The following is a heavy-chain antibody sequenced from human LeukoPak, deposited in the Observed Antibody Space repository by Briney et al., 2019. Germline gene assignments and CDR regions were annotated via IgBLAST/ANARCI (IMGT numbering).Heavy chain of an antibody. CDR2: ISGSGGST. Sequence: PGGSPRLSCAASGFTFSSYGMSWVRQAPGKGLEWVSAISGSGGSTYYADSVKGRFTISRDNSKNTLYLQMNSLRAEDTAVYYCAKSIGTWQQLPSGYFDYWGQGTLVTVSS. J-gene: IGHJ4*02. D-gene: IGHD6-13*01. CDR1: GFTFSSYG. CDR3: AKSIGTWQQLPSGYFDY. V-gene: IGHV3-23*01.